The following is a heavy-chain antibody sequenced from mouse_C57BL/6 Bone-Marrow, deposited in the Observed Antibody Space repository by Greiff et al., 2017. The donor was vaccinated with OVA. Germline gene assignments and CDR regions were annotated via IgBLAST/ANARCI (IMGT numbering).Heavy chain of an antibody. D-gene: IGHD2-2*01. CDR2: ISGGGGNT. V-gene: IGHV5-9*01. CDR3: ARPMVTTGFAY. Sequence: DVQLVESGGGLVKPGGSLKLSCAASGFTFSSYTMSWVRQTPEKRLEWVATISGGGGNTYYPDSVKGRFTISRDNAKNTLYLQMSSLRSEDTALYYCARPMVTTGFAYWGQGTLVTVSA. CDR1: GFTFSSYT. J-gene: IGHJ3*01.